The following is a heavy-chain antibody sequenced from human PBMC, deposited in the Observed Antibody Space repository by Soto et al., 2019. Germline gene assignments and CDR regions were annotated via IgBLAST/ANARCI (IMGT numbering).Heavy chain of an antibody. V-gene: IGHV1-69*01. J-gene: IGHJ6*02. CDR3: ARVVILVPTASTHYFGDLDV. CDR1: GGTFSNYA. D-gene: IGHD2-2*01. Sequence: QVQLVQSGAEVRQPGSSVTVSCKASGGTFSNYAISWVRQAPGQGLEWMGGIIPIVGTGSYAQKVQGRVKITSDEPTTTAYREQSSLRFEDTVVYYCARVVILVPTASTHYFGDLDVWGPGTTVTVSS. CDR2: IIPIVGTG.